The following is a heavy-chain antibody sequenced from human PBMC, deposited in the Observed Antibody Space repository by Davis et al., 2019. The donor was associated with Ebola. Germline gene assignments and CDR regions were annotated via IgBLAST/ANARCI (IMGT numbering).Heavy chain of an antibody. CDR2: INHSGST. CDR1: GGSFSGYY. CDR3: ARFGLGYCSSTSCYPSRDAFDI. V-gene: IGHV4-34*01. J-gene: IGHJ3*02. D-gene: IGHD2-2*03. Sequence: PSETLSLTCAVYGGSFSGYYWSWIRQPPGKGLEWIGEINHSGSTNYNPSLKSRVTISVDTSKNQFSLKLSSVTAADTAVYYCARFGLGYCSSTSCYPSRDAFDIWGQGTMVTVSS.